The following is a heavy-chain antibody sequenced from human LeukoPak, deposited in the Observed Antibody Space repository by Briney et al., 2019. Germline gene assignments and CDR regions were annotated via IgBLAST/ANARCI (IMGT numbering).Heavy chain of an antibody. CDR3: AKALYCSATSCYKGDAFDY. J-gene: IGHJ4*02. CDR2: ISGSGGST. V-gene: IGHV3-23*01. D-gene: IGHD2-2*02. CDR1: GFTFSSYS. Sequence: GGSLRLSCAASGFTFSSYSMSWVRQAPGKGLEWVSGISGSGGSTYYADSVKGRFTISRDNSKNTLYLQMNSLRAEDTAVYYCAKALYCSATSCYKGDAFDYWGQGTLVTVSS.